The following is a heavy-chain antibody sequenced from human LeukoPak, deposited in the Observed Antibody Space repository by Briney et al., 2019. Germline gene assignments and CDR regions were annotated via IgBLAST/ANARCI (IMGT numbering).Heavy chain of an antibody. D-gene: IGHD6-13*01. CDR3: AKVDRGDYSSSPVPYYNYYMNV. J-gene: IGHJ6*03. Sequence: PGGSLRLSCAASGFTFSSYEMNWVRQAPGRGLEWVSCISSSSSLISYSDSVRGRFTISRDNAKNLLYLHMNSLRVEDTALYYCAKVDRGDYSSSPVPYYNYYMNVWGKGTTVTVSS. V-gene: IGHV3-21*01. CDR2: ISSSSSLI. CDR1: GFTFSSYE.